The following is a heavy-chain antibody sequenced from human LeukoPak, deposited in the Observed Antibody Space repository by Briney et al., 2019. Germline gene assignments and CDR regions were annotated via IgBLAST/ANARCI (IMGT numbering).Heavy chain of an antibody. Sequence: PSETLSLTCTVSGGSISSGGYYCSWIRQHPGKGLEWIGYIYYSGSTYYNPSLKSRVTISVDTSKNQFSLKLSSVTAADTAVYYCARSPAVLWFGELASYYMDVWGKGTTVTVSS. CDR1: GGSISSGGYY. CDR3: ARSPAVLWFGELASYYMDV. V-gene: IGHV4-31*03. J-gene: IGHJ6*03. CDR2: IYYSGST. D-gene: IGHD3-10*01.